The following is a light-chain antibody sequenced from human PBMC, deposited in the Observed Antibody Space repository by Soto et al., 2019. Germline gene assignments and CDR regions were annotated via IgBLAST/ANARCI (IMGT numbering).Light chain of an antibody. Sequence: EIVMTQSRSTLYVSPGERASLSCRASQSVNSNLAWYQQKPGQAPRLLIYGASTRATGIPARFSGSGSGTELTLSISSLQSEDFAVYYGQQYNNWPRSFGGGTKVEIK. J-gene: IGKJ4*01. V-gene: IGKV3-15*01. CDR1: QSVNSN. CDR3: QQYNNWPRS. CDR2: GAS.